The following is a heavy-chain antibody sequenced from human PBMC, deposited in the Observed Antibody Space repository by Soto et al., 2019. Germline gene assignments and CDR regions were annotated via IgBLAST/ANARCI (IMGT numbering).Heavy chain of an antibody. V-gene: IGHV3-23*01. J-gene: IGHJ4*02. CDR3: AKDGDTSGYFYFDY. CDR2: IIGSGGST. CDR1: GFTFSTYA. D-gene: IGHD3-22*01. Sequence: PGGSLRLSCAASGFTFSTYAMSWVRQAPGRGLEWVSAIIGSGGSTYYADSVKGRFTISRDNSKNTLYLQVNNLRAEDTAVYYCAKDGDTSGYFYFDYWGRGTLVTVSS.